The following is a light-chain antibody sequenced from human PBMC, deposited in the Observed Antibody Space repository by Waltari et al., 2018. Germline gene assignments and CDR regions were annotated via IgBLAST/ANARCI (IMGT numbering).Light chain of an antibody. V-gene: IGLV1-44*01. Sequence: QSVLTQPPSASGTPGQRVTISCSGSSSNIGINTVNWYQQLPGSAPKLLIYNDEHRPSGVPDRFSGSKSGTSASLAISGLQSEDEADYYCAAWDDSLNGWVFGGGTKLTVL. J-gene: IGLJ3*02. CDR2: NDE. CDR1: SSNIGINT. CDR3: AAWDDSLNGWV.